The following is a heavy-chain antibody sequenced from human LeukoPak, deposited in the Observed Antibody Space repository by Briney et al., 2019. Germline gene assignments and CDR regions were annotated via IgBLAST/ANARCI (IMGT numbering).Heavy chain of an antibody. J-gene: IGHJ4*02. Sequence: PSETLSLTCTVSGGSVSSGSYYWSWIRQPPGKGLEWIGYIYYSGSANYNPSLKSRVTISVDTSKNQFSLKLSSVTAADTAVYYCARAEYYDFWSGYNYFDYWGQGTLDTVSS. CDR3: ARAEYYDFWSGYNYFDY. D-gene: IGHD3-3*01. V-gene: IGHV4-61*01. CDR1: GGSVSSGSYY. CDR2: IYYSGSA.